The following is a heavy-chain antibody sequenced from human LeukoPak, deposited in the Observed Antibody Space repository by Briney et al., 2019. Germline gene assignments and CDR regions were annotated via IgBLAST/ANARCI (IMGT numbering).Heavy chain of an antibody. J-gene: IGHJ6*03. D-gene: IGHD6-19*01. V-gene: IGHV4-4*07. Sequence: SETLSLTCTVSGGSIHSYWSWIRQPAGKGLEWIGRIYTSGSTNYNPSLKSRVTISVDTSKNQFSLKLSSVTAADTAVYYCARSPYSSGPYYYYYMDVWGKGTTVTISS. CDR2: IYTSGST. CDR1: GGSIHSY. CDR3: ARSPYSSGPYYYYYMDV.